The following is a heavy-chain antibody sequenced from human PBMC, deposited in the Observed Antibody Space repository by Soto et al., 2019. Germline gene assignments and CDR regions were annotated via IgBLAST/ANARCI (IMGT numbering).Heavy chain of an antibody. CDR3: ARDLGEGSLEWLSFFDY. V-gene: IGHV3-48*01. J-gene: IGHJ4*02. D-gene: IGHD3-3*01. CDR1: GFTFSSYS. Sequence: GGSLRLSCAASGFTFSSYSMNWVRQAPGKGLEWVSYISSSSSTIYYADSVKGRFTISRDNAKNSLYLQMNSLRAEDTAVYYCARDLGEGSLEWLSFFDYWGQGTLVTVSS. CDR2: ISSSSSTI.